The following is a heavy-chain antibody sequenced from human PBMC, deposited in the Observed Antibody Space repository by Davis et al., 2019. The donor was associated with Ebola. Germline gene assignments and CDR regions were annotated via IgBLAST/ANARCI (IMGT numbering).Heavy chain of an antibody. CDR2: IVVGSGNT. D-gene: IGHD1-26*01. V-gene: IGHV1-58*02. CDR1: GFTFTSSA. Sequence: SVKVSCKASGFTFTSSAMQWARQARGQRLEWIGWIVVGSGNTNYAQKFQGRVTMTRNTSISTAYMELSSLRSEDTAVYYCARGFTTDYYYYGMDVWGQGTTVTVSS. J-gene: IGHJ6*02. CDR3: ARGFTTDYYYYGMDV.